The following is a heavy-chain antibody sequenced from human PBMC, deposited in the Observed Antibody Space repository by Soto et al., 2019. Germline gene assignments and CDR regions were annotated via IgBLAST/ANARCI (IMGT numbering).Heavy chain of an antibody. CDR2: VYYIGRT. CDR3: ASQYLGRSSSSSFDP. Sequence: SETLSLTCTVSGGSMNDYYWSWIRQPPGKGLEWIGYVYYIGRTNYNPSLKGRVTMSLDTSKGQFSLKLGSVTTADTAVYYCASQYLGRSSSSSFDPWGQGTLVTVSS. V-gene: IGHV4-59*08. J-gene: IGHJ5*02. D-gene: IGHD6-6*01. CDR1: GGSMNDYY.